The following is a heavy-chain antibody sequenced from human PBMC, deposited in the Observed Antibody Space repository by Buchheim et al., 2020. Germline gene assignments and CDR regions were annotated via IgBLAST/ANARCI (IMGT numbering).Heavy chain of an antibody. J-gene: IGHJ4*02. CDR1: GFTFSRYW. V-gene: IGHV3-7*01. CDR2: IKQDGSEK. CDR3: ANGGYSNFNDDY. D-gene: IGHD4-11*01. Sequence: EVQLVESGGGLVQPGGSLRLSCAASGFTFSRYWMSWVRQAPGKGLEWVANIKQDGSEKYYVDSVKGRFTISRDNAKHSLYLQMNSLRAEDTAVYYCANGGYSNFNDDYWGQGTL.